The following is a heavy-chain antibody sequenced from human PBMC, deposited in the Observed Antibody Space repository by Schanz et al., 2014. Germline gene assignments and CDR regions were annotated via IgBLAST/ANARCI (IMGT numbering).Heavy chain of an antibody. D-gene: IGHD6-19*01. J-gene: IGHJ4*02. Sequence: EVQLLESGGGLVQPGGSLRLSCAASGFTFRGYAMSWVRQAPGRGLEWVSIISGSGGNTYYADAVRGRFTISRDNSKTTVYLQMNSLRVEDTAVYYCAASSGWHPSTDYWGQGTLVTVSS. CDR1: GFTFRGYA. CDR2: ISGSGGNT. V-gene: IGHV3-23*01. CDR3: AASSGWHPSTDY.